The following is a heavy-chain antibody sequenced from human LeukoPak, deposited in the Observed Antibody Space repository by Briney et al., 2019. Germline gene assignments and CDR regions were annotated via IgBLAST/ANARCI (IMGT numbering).Heavy chain of an antibody. Sequence: PGGSLRLSCAASGFTFSSYAMNWVRQAPGKGLEWVSGTSGSGGSTFYADSVKGRFTISRDNAKNSLYLQMNSLRAEDTAVYYCARALSYSYGSMDFWGQGTLVIVSS. CDR3: ARALSYSYGSMDF. CDR1: GFTFSSYA. CDR2: TSGSGGST. D-gene: IGHD5-18*01. V-gene: IGHV3-23*01. J-gene: IGHJ4*02.